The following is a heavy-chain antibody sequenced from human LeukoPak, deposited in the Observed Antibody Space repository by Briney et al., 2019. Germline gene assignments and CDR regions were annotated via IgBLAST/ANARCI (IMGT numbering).Heavy chain of an antibody. Sequence: SETLSLTCGVSGGSISSSNWWSWVRQPPGKGLEWIGEIYHGGYTNYNPSLKSRVTISVDKSKNQFSLKLTSVTAADTAVYYCARVTTIAAAANSFDYWGQGALVTASS. CDR2: IYHGGYT. V-gene: IGHV4-4*02. CDR1: GGSISSSNW. J-gene: IGHJ4*02. CDR3: ARVTTIAAAANSFDY. D-gene: IGHD6-13*01.